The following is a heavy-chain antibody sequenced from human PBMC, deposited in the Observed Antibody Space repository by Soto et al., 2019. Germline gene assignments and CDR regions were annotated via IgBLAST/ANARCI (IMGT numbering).Heavy chain of an antibody. CDR2: ISADNGNT. CDR3: SRYDYVWGSYLKGGYFDL. D-gene: IGHD3-16*02. V-gene: IGHV1-18*01. CDR1: GYTFTSYG. J-gene: IGHJ2*01. Sequence: QVQLVQSGAEVKKPGASVKVSCKASGYTFTSYGISWVRQAPGQGLEWMGWISADNGNTNYAQKLQGRVTMTTDTSTSTAYMELRSLISDDTAVYYCSRYDYVWGSYLKGGYFDLWCRGTLVTVSS.